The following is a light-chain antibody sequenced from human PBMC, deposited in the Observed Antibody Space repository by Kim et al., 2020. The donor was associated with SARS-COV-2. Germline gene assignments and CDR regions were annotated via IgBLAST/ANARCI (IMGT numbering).Light chain of an antibody. Sequence: PGETATLSCRASQSVSSSYLAWYQQKPGQAPRLLISGASSRATGIPDRFSGSGSGTDFTLTITRLEPEDFAVYYCQQYGNSPPSFGGRTKLEI. CDR2: GAS. CDR1: QSVSSSY. CDR3: QQYGNSPPS. V-gene: IGKV3-20*01. J-gene: IGKJ4*01.